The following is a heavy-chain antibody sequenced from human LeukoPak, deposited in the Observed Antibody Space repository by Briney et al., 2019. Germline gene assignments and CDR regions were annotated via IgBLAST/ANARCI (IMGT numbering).Heavy chain of an antibody. D-gene: IGHD3-22*01. CDR3: ARAPDSYDSSGFLDY. CDR2: INPNSGGT. Sequence: VASVKVSCKASGYTFTGYYMHWVRQAPGQGLEWMGWINPNSGGTNSAQKFQGRVTMTRDTSISTAYMELSRLRSDDTAVYYCARAPDSYDSSGFLDYWGRGTLVTVSS. CDR1: GYTFTGYY. V-gene: IGHV1-2*02. J-gene: IGHJ4*02.